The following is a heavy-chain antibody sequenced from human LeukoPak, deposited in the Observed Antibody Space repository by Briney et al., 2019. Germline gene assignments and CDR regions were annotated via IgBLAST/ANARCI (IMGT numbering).Heavy chain of an antibody. CDR2: IYYSGST. D-gene: IGHD3/OR15-3a*01. CDR3: ARIRGLKSWFDP. CDR1: GYSISSGYY. J-gene: IGHJ5*02. Sequence: SETLSLTCTVSGYSISSGYYWGWIRQPPGKGLEWIGSIYYSGSTYYNPSLKSRVTISVDTSKNQFSLKLSSVTAADTAVYYCARIRGLKSWFDPWGQGTLVTVSS. V-gene: IGHV4-38-2*02.